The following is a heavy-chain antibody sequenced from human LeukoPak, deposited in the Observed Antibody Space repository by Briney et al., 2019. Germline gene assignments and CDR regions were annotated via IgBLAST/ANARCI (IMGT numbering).Heavy chain of an antibody. CDR3: ARGRYSGSFWFNRQIDYFDY. V-gene: IGHV4-38-2*02. Sequence: SETLSLTCSVSGDSITGYYWGWIRQPPGKGLEWIGSIYHSGSTYYNPSLKSRVTISVDTSKNQFSLKLSSVTAADTAVYYCARGRYSGSFWFNRQIDYFDYWGQGTLVTVSS. D-gene: IGHD1-26*01. CDR2: IYHSGST. CDR1: GDSITGYY. J-gene: IGHJ4*02.